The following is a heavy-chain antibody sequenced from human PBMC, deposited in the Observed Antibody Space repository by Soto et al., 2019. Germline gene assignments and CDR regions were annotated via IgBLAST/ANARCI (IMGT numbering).Heavy chain of an antibody. V-gene: IGHV4-59*08. CDR2: IYYSGST. J-gene: IGHJ4*02. D-gene: IGHD4-17*01. Sequence: SETLSLTCTVSGGSISSYYWSWIRQPPGKGLEWIGYIYYSGSTNYNPSLKSRVTISVDTSKNQFSLKLSSVTAADTAVYYCARHEAYGGLLDYWGQETLVTVPS. CDR3: ARHEAYGGLLDY. CDR1: GGSISSYY.